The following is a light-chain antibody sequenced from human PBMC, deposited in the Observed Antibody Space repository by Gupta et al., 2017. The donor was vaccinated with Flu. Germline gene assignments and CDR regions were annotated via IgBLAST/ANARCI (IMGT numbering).Light chain of an antibody. V-gene: IGLV1-40*01. CDR1: ISNIGEGYD. CDR2: GNS. CDR3: QSYDSSLSGSEV. J-gene: IGLJ2*01. Sequence: QSVLTQPPSVSGAPGQRVNISVTWSISNIGEGYDVHWYQQRPGTAPKLLIYGNSNRPSGVPDRFSGSKSGTSASLAITGLQAEDEADYYCQSYDSSLSGSEVFGGGTKLTVL.